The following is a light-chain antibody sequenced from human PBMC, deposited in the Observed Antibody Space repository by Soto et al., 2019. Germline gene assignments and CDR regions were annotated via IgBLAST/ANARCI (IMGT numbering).Light chain of an antibody. CDR3: QQYYTTPPYT. CDR1: QSILYTYNNKNY. CDR2: WAS. Sequence: DIVMTQSPDSLAVSLGERAAINCKSSQSILYTYNNKNYLAWYQQKPGQPPKLLIYWASTRESGVPDRFSGSGSGTDFTLTISSLQAEDVAVYYCQQYYTTPPYTFGQGTKLEIK. V-gene: IGKV4-1*01. J-gene: IGKJ2*01.